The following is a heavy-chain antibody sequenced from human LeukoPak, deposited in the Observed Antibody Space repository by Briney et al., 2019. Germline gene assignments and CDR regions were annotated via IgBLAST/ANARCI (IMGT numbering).Heavy chain of an antibody. CDR2: INPAGGSP. Sequence: GASVKVSCKASGYTFTSYFIHWVRQAPRQGLEWVGIINPAGGSPSYAQRFQGRVTMTRDTSTSTVYMDLSSLRSEDSAVYYCARDWFGNYAGFDYWGQGTLVTVSS. V-gene: IGHV1-46*01. D-gene: IGHD1-7*01. CDR3: ARDWFGNYAGFDY. CDR1: GYTFTSYF. J-gene: IGHJ4*02.